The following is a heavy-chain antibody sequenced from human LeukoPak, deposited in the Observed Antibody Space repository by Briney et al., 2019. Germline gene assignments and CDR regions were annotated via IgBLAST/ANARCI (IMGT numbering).Heavy chain of an antibody. CDR3: ARDYSGSYTAFDY. Sequence: GGSLRLSCAASGFTFSSYAISWVRQAPGQGLEWMGGIIPIFGTANYAQKFQGRATITADESTSTAYMELSSLRSEDTAVYYCARDYSGSYTAFDYWGQGTLVTVSS. V-gene: IGHV1-69*01. D-gene: IGHD1-26*01. CDR2: IIPIFGTA. CDR1: GFTFSSYA. J-gene: IGHJ4*02.